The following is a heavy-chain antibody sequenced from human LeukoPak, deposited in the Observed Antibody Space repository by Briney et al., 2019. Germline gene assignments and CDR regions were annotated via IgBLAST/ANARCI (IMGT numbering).Heavy chain of an antibody. Sequence: GGSLRLSCAASGFTFSSYAMSWVRRAPGKGLWLVSAISGSGVSTYYAASVKGRFPISRDNSKNTLYLQMNRLRAEDTAVYYCAKGYSSGWYYFDCWGQGTLVTASS. CDR1: GFTFSSYA. D-gene: IGHD6-19*01. J-gene: IGHJ4*02. CDR3: AKGYSSGWYYFDC. CDR2: ISGSGVST. V-gene: IGHV3-23*01.